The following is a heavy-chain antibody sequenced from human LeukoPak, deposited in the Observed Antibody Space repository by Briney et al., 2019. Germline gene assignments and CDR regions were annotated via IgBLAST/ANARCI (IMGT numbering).Heavy chain of an antibody. CDR3: ARDRLLYTSGPGSFDY. Sequence: GGSLRLSCAASGFTFSIYAMHWVRQAPGKGLEWVAVMSYDGANKYYADSVKGRFTISRDNSKNTLYLQMNSLTTEHTAVYYCARDRLLYTSGPGSFDYWGQGTLVTVSS. V-gene: IGHV3-30-3*01. CDR1: GFTFSIYA. D-gene: IGHD6-19*01. CDR2: MSYDGANK. J-gene: IGHJ4*02.